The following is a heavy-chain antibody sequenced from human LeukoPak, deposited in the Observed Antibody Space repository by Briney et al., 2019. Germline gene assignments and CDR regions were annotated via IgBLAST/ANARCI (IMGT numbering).Heavy chain of an antibody. CDR3: AKDEAYSGRAYGMDV. Sequence: GGSLRLSCAASGFTFSSYAMSWVRQAPGKGLEWVSVISGSGGSTYYADSVKGRFTISRDNSKNTLYLQMNSLGAEDTAVYYCAKDEAYSGRAYGMDVWGQGTTVTVSS. J-gene: IGHJ6*02. CDR2: ISGSGGST. D-gene: IGHD1-26*01. CDR1: GFTFSSYA. V-gene: IGHV3-23*01.